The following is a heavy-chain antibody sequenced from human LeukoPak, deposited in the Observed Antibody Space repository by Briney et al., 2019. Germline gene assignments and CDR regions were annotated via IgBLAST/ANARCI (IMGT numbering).Heavy chain of an antibody. Sequence: KPSETQSLTCTVSGGSISSYYWSWIRQPPGKGLEWIGYIYYSGSTNYNPSLKSRVTISVDTSKNQLSLKLSSVTAADTAVYYCARGRGYSYGYWYFDLWGRGTLVSVSS. CDR1: GGSISSYY. CDR3: ARGRGYSYGYWYFDL. D-gene: IGHD5-18*01. V-gene: IGHV4-59*01. J-gene: IGHJ2*01. CDR2: IYYSGST.